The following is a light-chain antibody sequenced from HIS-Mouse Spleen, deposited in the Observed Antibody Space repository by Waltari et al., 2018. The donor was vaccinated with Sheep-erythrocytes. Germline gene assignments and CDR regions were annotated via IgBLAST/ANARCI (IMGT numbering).Light chain of an antibody. CDR3: QVWDSSSDHYV. CDR1: NNGSKS. V-gene: IGLV3-21*03. J-gene: IGLJ1*01. Sequence: SYVLTQPPSVSVAPGKTARITCGGNNNGSKSVHWYQEKPGQAPVLVVYDDSDRPSGIPERFCGSSSGETATLTISRVEAGDEADYYCQVWDSSSDHYVFGTGTKVTVL. CDR2: DDS.